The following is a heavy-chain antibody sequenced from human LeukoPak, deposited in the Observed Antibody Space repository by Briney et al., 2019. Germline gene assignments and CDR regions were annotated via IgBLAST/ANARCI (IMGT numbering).Heavy chain of an antibody. CDR1: GFTFSSYA. D-gene: IGHD6-19*01. CDR2: ISGSGGST. J-gene: IGHJ4*02. CDR3: AKGVQQWLVRAYYFDY. V-gene: IGHV3-23*01. Sequence: GGSLRLSCAASGFTFSSYAMGWVRQAPGKGLEWVSAISGSGGSTYYADPVKGRFTISRDNSKNTLYLQMNSLRAEDTAVYYCAKGVQQWLVRAYYFDYWGQGTLVTVSS.